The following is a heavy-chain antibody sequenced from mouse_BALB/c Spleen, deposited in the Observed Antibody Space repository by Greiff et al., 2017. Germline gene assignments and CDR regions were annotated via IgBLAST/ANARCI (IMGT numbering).Heavy chain of an antibody. D-gene: IGHD2-4*01. CDR1: GFSLTSYG. Sequence: QVQLKESGPGLVQPSQSLSITCTVSGFSLTSYGVHWVRQSPGKGLEWLGVIWSGGSTDYNAAFISRLSISKDNSKSQVFFKMNSLQANDTAIYYCAGSTMITAWFAYWGQGTLVTVSA. CDR2: IWSGGST. CDR3: AGSTMITAWFAY. J-gene: IGHJ3*01. V-gene: IGHV2-2*02.